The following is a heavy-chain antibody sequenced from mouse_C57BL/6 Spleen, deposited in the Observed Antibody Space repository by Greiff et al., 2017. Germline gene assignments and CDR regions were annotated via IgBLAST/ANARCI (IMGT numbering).Heavy chain of an antibody. D-gene: IGHD2-1*01. CDR3: ARWENYGNSWFAY. CDR2: IYPGSGST. CDR1: GYTFTSYW. J-gene: IGHJ3*01. V-gene: IGHV1-55*01. Sequence: QVQLQQPGAELVKPGASVKMSCKASGYTFTSYWITWVKQRPGQGLEWIGDIYPGSGSTNYNEKFKSKATLTVDTSSSTAYMQLSSLTSEDSAVYYCARWENYGNSWFAYGGQGTLVTVSA.